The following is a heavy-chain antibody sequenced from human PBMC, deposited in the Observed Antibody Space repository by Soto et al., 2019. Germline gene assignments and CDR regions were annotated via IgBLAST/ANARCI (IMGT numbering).Heavy chain of an antibody. Sequence: SVPTLVNPTETLTLTCTVSGFSLSNARMGVSWIRQPPGKALEWLAHIFSNDEKSYSTSLKSRLTTSKDTSKSQVVLTMTNMDPVDTATYYCARNQLGYSGSLGDWFDPWGQGTLVTVSS. CDR3: ARNQLGYSGSLGDWFDP. CDR2: IFSNDEK. CDR1: GFSLSNARMG. D-gene: IGHD1-26*01. J-gene: IGHJ5*02. V-gene: IGHV2-26*01.